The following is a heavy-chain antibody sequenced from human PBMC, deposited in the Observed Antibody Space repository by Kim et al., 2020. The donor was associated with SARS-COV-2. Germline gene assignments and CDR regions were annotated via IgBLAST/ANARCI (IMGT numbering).Heavy chain of an antibody. Sequence: GGSLRLSCAASGFTFDDYAMHWVRQAPGKGLEWVSLISGDGGSTYYADSVKGRFTFSRDNSKNSLYLQMNSLRTEDTALYYCAKDMELDCSSTSCYGYWGQGTLVTVSS. V-gene: IGHV3-43*02. CDR3: AKDMELDCSSTSCYGY. CDR1: GFTFDDYA. CDR2: ISGDGGST. D-gene: IGHD2-2*01. J-gene: IGHJ4*02.